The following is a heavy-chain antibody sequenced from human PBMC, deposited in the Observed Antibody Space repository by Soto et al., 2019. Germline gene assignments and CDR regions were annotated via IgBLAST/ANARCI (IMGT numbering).Heavy chain of an antibody. Sequence: GGSLRLSCAASGFTFSSYSMNWVRQAPGKGLEWVSSISSSSSYIYYADSVKGRFTISRDNAKNSLYLQMNSLRAEDTAVYYCARDKYYYDSSGSGPSLDYWGQGTLVTVSS. D-gene: IGHD3-22*01. J-gene: IGHJ4*02. CDR2: ISSSSSYI. CDR1: GFTFSSYS. V-gene: IGHV3-21*01. CDR3: ARDKYYYDSSGSGPSLDY.